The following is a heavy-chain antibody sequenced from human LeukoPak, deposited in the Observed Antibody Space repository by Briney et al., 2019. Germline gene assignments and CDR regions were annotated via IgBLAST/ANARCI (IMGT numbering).Heavy chain of an antibody. V-gene: IGHV1-8*02. CDR2: LDRYSSDT. Sequence: GASVKVSCKASGYTFNNYDINWVRQAAGQGLEWMGRLDRYSSDTAYGQNFQGRVTMTRNTSINTAYLELNSLRSEDTAVYYCARSRRGYYMDVWGRGTTVTVSS. CDR1: GYTFNNYD. J-gene: IGHJ6*03. CDR3: ARSRRGYYMDV.